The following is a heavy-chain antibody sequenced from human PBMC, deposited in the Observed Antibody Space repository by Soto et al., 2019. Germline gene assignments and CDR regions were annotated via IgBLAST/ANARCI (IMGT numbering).Heavy chain of an antibody. V-gene: IGHV3-66*01. D-gene: IGHD6-25*01. Sequence: GWSLRLSCAASGFTVSSNYMSWVRQAPGKGLEWVSVIYSGGSTYYADSVKGRFTISRHNSKNTLYLQMNSLRAEDTAVYYCAREAPGYSSGWFDPWGQGTLVTVSS. CDR1: GFTVSSNY. CDR2: IYSGGST. CDR3: AREAPGYSSGWFDP. J-gene: IGHJ5*02.